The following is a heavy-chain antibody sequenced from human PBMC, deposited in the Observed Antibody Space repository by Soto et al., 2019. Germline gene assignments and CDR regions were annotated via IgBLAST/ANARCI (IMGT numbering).Heavy chain of an antibody. CDR3: ARDTREITRVRGVIPYYVYHMYV. V-gene: IGHV1-69*01. D-gene: IGHD3-10*01. CDR2: IIPAFDRV. J-gene: IGHJ6*02. Sequence: QVQLVQSGAEVKKPGSSVKVSCKASGGTFSKNAISWVRQAPGQGLEWMGGIIPAFDRVNYAQKFQGRVMITAVESTSTAYMDLSSLRSEETAVYYCARDTREITRVRGVIPYYVYHMYVWGQGTTVTVSS. CDR1: GGTFSKNA.